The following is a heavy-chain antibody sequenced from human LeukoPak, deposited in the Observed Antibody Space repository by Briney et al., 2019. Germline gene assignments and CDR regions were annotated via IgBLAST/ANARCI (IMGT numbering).Heavy chain of an antibody. CDR1: GFTFSSYA. CDR2: ISGSGGGT. D-gene: IGHD3-9*01. Sequence: GGSLRLSCAASGFTFSSYAMSWVRQAPGKGLEWVSTISGSGGGTYYADSVKGRFTISSDNSKNTLFLQMNSLRAEDTAVYYCARDLRLYYDILTGSPPPDYWGQGTLVTVSS. CDR3: ARDLRLYYDILTGSPPPDY. J-gene: IGHJ4*02. V-gene: IGHV3-23*01.